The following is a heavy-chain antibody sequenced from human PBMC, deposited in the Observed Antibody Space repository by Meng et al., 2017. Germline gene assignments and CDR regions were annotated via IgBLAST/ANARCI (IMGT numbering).Heavy chain of an antibody. Sequence: VSREVSADVESQRGTSTSPCDSPAAVPDTRNSMCLFRHSPWWVLGVVSVSNRGGTTYYANSGKGRFTISRDNSTNTLYLKMNILSAADTAVSYCAKGRIVYDYWGQGTLVTVSS. CDR3: AKGRIVYDY. D-gene: IGHD1-14*01. V-gene: IGHV3-53*01. CDR1: AVPDTRNS. J-gene: IGHJ4*02. CDR2: SNRGGTT.